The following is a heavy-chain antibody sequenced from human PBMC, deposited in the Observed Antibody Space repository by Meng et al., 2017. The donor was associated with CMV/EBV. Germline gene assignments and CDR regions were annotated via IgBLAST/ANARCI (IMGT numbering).Heavy chain of an antibody. CDR3: AREGLRGILLPPGI. CDR1: GGSFSGYY. J-gene: IGHJ3*02. V-gene: IGHV4-59*01. D-gene: IGHD4-17*01. CDR2: IYYSGST. Sequence: SETLSLTCAVYGGSFSGYYWGWIRQPPGKGLEWVGYIYYSGSTNYNPSLKSRVTISVDTSKTQFSLKLSSVTAADTAVYYCAREGLRGILLPPGIWGQGTMVTVSS.